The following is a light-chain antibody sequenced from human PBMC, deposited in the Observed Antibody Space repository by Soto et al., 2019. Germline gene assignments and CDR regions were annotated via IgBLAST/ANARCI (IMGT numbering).Light chain of an antibody. J-gene: IGLJ7*01. CDR1: SSDVGGYNY. Sequence: QSALTQPASVSGSPGQSITISCTGTSSDVGGYNYVSWYQQHPGKAPKLMIYEVSNRPSGVSNRFSGSKSGNTASLTISGLQADDEAEYHCSSYTDSGSFVVFGGGTQLTVL. CDR2: EVS. CDR3: SSYTDSGSFVV. V-gene: IGLV2-14*01.